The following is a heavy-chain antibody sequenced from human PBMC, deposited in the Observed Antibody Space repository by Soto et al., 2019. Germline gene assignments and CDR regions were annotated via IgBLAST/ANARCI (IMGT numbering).Heavy chain of an antibody. Sequence: QVRLVESGGGVVQPGRSLRLSCTASGFSFSSYAMYWFRQPPGKGLEWVAVISHDGINKHYADSVKGRVTVSRDNSNHSLDLQLNSQRGEDTAMYYCARDMYSSDYFVKWFEPWGQGTLVTVSS. V-gene: IGHV3-30-3*01. CDR1: GFSFSSYA. J-gene: IGHJ5*02. D-gene: IGHD6-19*01. CDR3: ARDMYSSDYFVKWFEP. CDR2: ISHDGINK.